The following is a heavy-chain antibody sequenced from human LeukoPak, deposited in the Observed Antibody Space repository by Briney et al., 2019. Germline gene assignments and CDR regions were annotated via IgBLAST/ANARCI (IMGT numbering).Heavy chain of an antibody. CDR2: IKEDGSEK. D-gene: IGHD6-6*01. CDR3: ARDKMTSRPRVYSWFDP. CDR1: EFTFSNSW. Sequence: GGSLRLSCGASEFTFSNSWMTWVRQGPGKGLEWVANIKEDGSEKYYADSVKGRFVISRDNAKNLLYLQMNGLRVEDTALYYCARDKMTSRPRVYSWFDPWGQGTLVIVSS. V-gene: IGHV3-7*01. J-gene: IGHJ5*02.